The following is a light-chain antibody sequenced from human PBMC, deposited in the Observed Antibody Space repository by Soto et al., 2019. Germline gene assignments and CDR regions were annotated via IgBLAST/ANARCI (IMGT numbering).Light chain of an antibody. Sequence: QSALTQPASVSESPGQSITISCTGSSSDIGGYNYVSWYQQHPDKAPKLMIYHVSNRPSGISSRFSGSKSGNTASLTISGLQAEDEADYYCSSYTSSTTYVFGTGTKLTVL. J-gene: IGLJ1*01. CDR1: SSDIGGYNY. CDR2: HVS. V-gene: IGLV2-14*01. CDR3: SSYTSSTTYV.